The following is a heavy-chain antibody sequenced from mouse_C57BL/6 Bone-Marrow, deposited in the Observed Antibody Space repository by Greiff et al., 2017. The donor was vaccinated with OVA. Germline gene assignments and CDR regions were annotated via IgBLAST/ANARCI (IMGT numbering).Heavy chain of an antibody. CDR1: GYTFTSYW. CDR2: IYPGNSDT. CDR3: TRSRYYDYLGPYAMDY. Sequence: VQLQQSGTVLARPGASVKMSCKTSGYTFTSYWMHWVKQRPGQGLEWIGAIYPGNSDTSYNQKFKGKAKLTAVTSASTAYMELSSLTNEDSAVYYCTRSRYYDYLGPYAMDYWGQGTSVTVSS. J-gene: IGHJ4*01. D-gene: IGHD2-4*01. V-gene: IGHV1-5*01.